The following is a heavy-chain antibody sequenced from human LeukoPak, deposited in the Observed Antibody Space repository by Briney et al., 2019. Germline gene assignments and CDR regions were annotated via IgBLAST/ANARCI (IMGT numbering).Heavy chain of an antibody. CDR2: IYHSGST. V-gene: IGHV4-59*12. D-gene: IGHD2-2*02. Sequence: PSETLSLTCTVSGGSISSYYWSWIRQPPGKGLEWVGYIYHSGSTYYNPSLRSRVTVSIDRSKNQFSLKLTSVTAADTAVYYCAREYCSSTSCYRAHIDSWGQGTLVTVSS. CDR3: AREYCSSTSCYRAHIDS. J-gene: IGHJ4*02. CDR1: GGSISSYY.